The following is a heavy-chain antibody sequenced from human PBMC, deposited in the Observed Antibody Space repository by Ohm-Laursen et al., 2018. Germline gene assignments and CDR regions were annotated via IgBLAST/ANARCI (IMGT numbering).Heavy chain of an antibody. V-gene: IGHV4-4*07. D-gene: IGHD5-18*01. CDR1: GDSINNYY. Sequence: SETPSLTCTVSGDSINNYYWSWIRQPAGKGLEWIGRMYATGSSNYNPSLNSRVTMSVDTSRNQFSLKLTSVTAADTAVYYCAVSEARYSFTYLADFWGQGTLVTVPS. CDR3: AVSEARYSFTYLADF. CDR2: MYATGSS. J-gene: IGHJ4*02.